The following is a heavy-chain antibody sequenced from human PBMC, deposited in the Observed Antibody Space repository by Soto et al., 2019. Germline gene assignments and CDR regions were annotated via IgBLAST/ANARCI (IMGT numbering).Heavy chain of an antibody. V-gene: IGHV1-8*01. Sequence: QVQLVQSGAEVKKPGASVKVSCKASGYTFTSYDINWVRQATGQGLEWMGWMNPNSGNTGYAQKFQGRVTMTRNTSITTAYMELSSLRSEATAVYYCARENSSSWRFDYWGQGTLVTVSS. CDR3: ARENSSSWRFDY. CDR1: GYTFTSYD. CDR2: MNPNSGNT. D-gene: IGHD6-13*01. J-gene: IGHJ4*02.